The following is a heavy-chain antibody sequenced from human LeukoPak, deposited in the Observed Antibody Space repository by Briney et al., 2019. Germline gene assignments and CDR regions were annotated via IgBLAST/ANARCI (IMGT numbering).Heavy chain of an antibody. CDR1: GFTFSNAW. Sequence: GGSLRLSCAASGFTFSNAWMSWVRQAPGKGLEWAGRIKSKTDGGTTDYAAPVKGRFTISRDDSKNTLYLQMNSLKTEDTAVYYCTTEVNGLFDYWGQGTLVTVSS. D-gene: IGHD3/OR15-3a*01. CDR3: TTEVNGLFDY. J-gene: IGHJ4*02. V-gene: IGHV3-15*01. CDR2: IKSKTDGGTT.